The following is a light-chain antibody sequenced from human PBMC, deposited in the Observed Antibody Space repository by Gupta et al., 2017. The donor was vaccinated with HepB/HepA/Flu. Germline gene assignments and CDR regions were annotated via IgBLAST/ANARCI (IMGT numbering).Light chain of an antibody. V-gene: IGKV2-30*01. J-gene: IGKJ4*01. CDR3: VQGTHWPT. CDR1: QSLVFSDGNTF. CDR2: QVS. Sequence: DVVFTQSPLSLPVTLGQPASISCRSSQSLVFSDGNTFVHWFQQRPGQSPRRLLYQVSKRDSGVPERFSGSGSGTDFTLRISRVEAEDVAIYYCVQGTHWPTFGGGTKVEIK.